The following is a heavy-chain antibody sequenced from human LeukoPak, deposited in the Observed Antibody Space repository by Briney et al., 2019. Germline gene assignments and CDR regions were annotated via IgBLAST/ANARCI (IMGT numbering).Heavy chain of an antibody. CDR2: ISAYNGNT. V-gene: IGHV1-18*01. Sequence: ASVKVSCKASGCTFTSYGISWVRQAPGQGLEWMGWISAYNGNTNYAQKLQGRVTMTTDTSTSTAYMELRSLRSDDTAVYYCARAGEPDYYGSGSYDMNYWGQGTLVTVSS. CDR1: GCTFTSYG. D-gene: IGHD3-10*01. J-gene: IGHJ4*02. CDR3: ARAGEPDYYGSGSYDMNY.